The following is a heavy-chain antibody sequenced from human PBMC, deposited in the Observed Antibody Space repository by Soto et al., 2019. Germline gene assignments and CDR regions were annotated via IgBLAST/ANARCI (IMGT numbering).Heavy chain of an antibody. J-gene: IGHJ4*02. CDR3: ARDFKKGRVFHF. CDR2: IWFDGNNK. Sequence: QVQLVESGGGVGQPGRSLRLSCAASGFTFSTYGMHWVRQAPGKGLEWVAIIWFDGNNKYYADSVTGRFTISRDNSKNTLYLHVDGLRAEDTAIYYCARDFKKGRVFHFWGQGTLVTVSS. V-gene: IGHV3-33*01. D-gene: IGHD3-10*01. CDR1: GFTFSTYG.